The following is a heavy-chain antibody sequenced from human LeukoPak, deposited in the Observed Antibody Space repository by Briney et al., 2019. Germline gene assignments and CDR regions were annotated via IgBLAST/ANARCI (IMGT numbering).Heavy chain of an antibody. CDR3: ASGSSGWYYFDY. Sequence: GASVKVSCKASGYTFTGYYMHWVRQAPGQGLEWMGWMNPNSGATNYAQKFQGRVIMTRDTSISTPYMELSRLRSDDTAVYYCASGSSGWYYFDYWGQGTLVTVSS. J-gene: IGHJ4*02. CDR1: GYTFTGYY. D-gene: IGHD6-19*01. V-gene: IGHV1-2*02. CDR2: MNPNSGAT.